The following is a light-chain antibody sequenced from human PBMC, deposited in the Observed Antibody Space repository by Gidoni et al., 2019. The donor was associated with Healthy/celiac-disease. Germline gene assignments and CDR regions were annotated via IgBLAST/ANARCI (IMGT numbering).Light chain of an antibody. CDR3: QQSYSTPLT. V-gene: IGKV1-39*01. J-gene: IGKJ4*01. Sequence: DIQMTQSPSSLSASVGDRVTITCRASQSISSYLIWYQQKPGKAPKLLIYAASSLKSGVPSRFSSSGSGTDFTLTINSLQPEDVATYYCQQSYSTPLTFGGGTKVEIK. CDR2: AAS. CDR1: QSISSY.